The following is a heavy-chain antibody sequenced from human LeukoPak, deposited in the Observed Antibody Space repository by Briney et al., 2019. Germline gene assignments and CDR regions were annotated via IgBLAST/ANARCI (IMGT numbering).Heavy chain of an antibody. CDR3: ARHVSPPYYGSGSYYNPPGNWFDP. J-gene: IGHJ5*02. CDR1: GGSISSNGYY. D-gene: IGHD3-10*01. CDR2: IYYSGGT. Sequence: PSETLSLTCTVSGGSISSNGYYWAWFRQPPGKGLEWIGSIYYSGGTYYNPSLKSRVTISIDTSKNQFSLKLSSVTAADTAVYYCARHVSPPYYGSGSYYNPPGNWFDPWGQGTLVTVSS. V-gene: IGHV4-39*01.